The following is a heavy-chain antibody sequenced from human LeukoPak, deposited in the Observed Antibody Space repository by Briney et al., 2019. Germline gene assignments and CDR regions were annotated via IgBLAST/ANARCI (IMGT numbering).Heavy chain of an antibody. V-gene: IGHV1-2*02. D-gene: IGHD6-19*01. CDR3: ARARRAVAGRDFDY. Sequence: ASVKVSCTASGYTFTDYYMHWVRQAPGQGLEWMGWINPNSGDTNQAQNFQGRVTLTRDTSISTAYMELSSLTSDDTAVFYCARARRAVAGRDFDYWGQGTLVTVSS. J-gene: IGHJ4*02. CDR2: INPNSGDT. CDR1: GYTFTDYY.